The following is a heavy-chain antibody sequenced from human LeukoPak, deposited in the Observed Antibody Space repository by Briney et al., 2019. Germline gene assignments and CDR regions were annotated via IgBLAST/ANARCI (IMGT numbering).Heavy chain of an antibody. D-gene: IGHD3-16*01. CDR2: ISSNGATT. CDR3: VKIVMAGGYFDY. V-gene: IGHV3-64*05. J-gene: IGHJ4*02. Sequence: GRSLRLSCAASGFTFSTYAMHWVRQAPGKGLEYVSAISSNGATTYYADSVEGRFTISRDNSKNTLYFQMSSLRPEDTAVYYCVKIVMAGGYFDYWGQGTLVTVSS. CDR1: GFTFSTYA.